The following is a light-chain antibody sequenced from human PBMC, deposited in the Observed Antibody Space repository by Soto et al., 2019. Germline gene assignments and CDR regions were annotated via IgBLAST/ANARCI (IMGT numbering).Light chain of an antibody. J-gene: IGKJ4*01. CDR3: QQYDNCPLT. CDR2: DAS. Sequence: DIQMTQSPSSLSASVGDRVTITCQASQDISDYLAWYQQKPGAAPRLLIYDASNMAAGVPSRFSGSGSGTEFTLTISSLQPEDFAVYYCQQYDNCPLTFGGGTKVDIK. CDR1: QDISDY. V-gene: IGKV1-33*01.